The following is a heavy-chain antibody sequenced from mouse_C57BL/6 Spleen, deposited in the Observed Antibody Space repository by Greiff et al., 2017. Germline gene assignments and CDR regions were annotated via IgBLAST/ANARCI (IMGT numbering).Heavy chain of an antibody. CDR3: ARDDGNSWYFDV. CDR1: GYSITSGYY. Sequence: EVQLQESGPGLVKPSQSLSLTCSVTGYSITSGYYWNWIRQFPGNKLEWMGYISYDGSNNYNPSLKNRISITRDTSKNLFFLKLNSVTTEDTATYYCARDDGNSWYFDVWGTGTTVTVSS. D-gene: IGHD2-1*01. J-gene: IGHJ1*03. V-gene: IGHV3-6*01. CDR2: ISYDGSN.